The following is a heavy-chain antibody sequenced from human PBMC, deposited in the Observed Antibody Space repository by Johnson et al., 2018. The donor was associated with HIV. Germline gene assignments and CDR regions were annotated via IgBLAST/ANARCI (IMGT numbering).Heavy chain of an antibody. D-gene: IGHD6-6*01. J-gene: IGHJ3*01. CDR1: GFTFSNYG. CDR2: IWYDGSNK. V-gene: IGHV3-33*01. CDR3: ARDRYSSSSLDAFDV. Sequence: VQVVESGGGVVRPGGSLRLSCAASGFTFSNYGMHWVRQAPGKGLEWVAVIWYDGSNKYYGDSVKGRFTISRDNSKNTLYLQMGSLRPEDMAVYYCARDRYSSSSLDAFDVWGQGTMVTVSS.